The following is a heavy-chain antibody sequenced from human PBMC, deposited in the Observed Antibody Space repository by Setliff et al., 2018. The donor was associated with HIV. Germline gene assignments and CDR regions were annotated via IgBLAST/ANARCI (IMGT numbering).Heavy chain of an antibody. Sequence: KPSETLSLTCTVSGGSISSSSYYWGWIRQPPGKGLEWIGSIYYSGSTNYNSSLKSRVTISVDKSKNQFSLKLSSVTAADTAVYYCARVYDSSGYSLSIPGYWGQGTQVTVSS. J-gene: IGHJ4*01. CDR3: ARVYDSSGYSLSIPGY. CDR1: GGSISSSSYY. CDR2: IYYSGST. D-gene: IGHD3-22*01. V-gene: IGHV4-39*07.